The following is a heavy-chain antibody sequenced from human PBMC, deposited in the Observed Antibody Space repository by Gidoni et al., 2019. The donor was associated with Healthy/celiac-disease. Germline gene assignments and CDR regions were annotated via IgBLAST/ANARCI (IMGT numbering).Heavy chain of an antibody. V-gene: IGHV3-23*04. CDR1: GSTFRSYA. D-gene: IGHD3-22*01. CDR3: AKDLYYYDSSVVPNWFDP. J-gene: IGHJ5*02. Sequence: EVQLVESGGGLVQPGGSLRLSCAASGSTFRSYAMSWVRQAPGKGLGWVSAISGSGGSTYYADSVKGRFTISRDNSKNTLYLQMNSLRAEDTAVYYCAKDLYYYDSSVVPNWFDPWGQGTLVTVSS. CDR2: ISGSGGST.